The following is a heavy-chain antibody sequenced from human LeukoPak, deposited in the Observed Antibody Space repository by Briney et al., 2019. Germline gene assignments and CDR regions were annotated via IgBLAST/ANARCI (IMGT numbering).Heavy chain of an antibody. Sequence: GGSLRLSCAASGFTFSSYSMNWVRQAPGKGLEWVSYISSSSSTINYADSVKGRFTISRDNAKNSLYLQMNSLRAEDTAVYYCARDRGGDYLFDYWGQGTLVTVSS. J-gene: IGHJ4*02. CDR3: ARDRGGDYLFDY. CDR2: ISSSSSTI. CDR1: GFTFSSYS. V-gene: IGHV3-48*04. D-gene: IGHD4-17*01.